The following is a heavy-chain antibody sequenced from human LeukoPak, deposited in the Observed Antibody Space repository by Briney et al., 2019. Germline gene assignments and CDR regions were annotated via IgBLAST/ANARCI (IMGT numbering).Heavy chain of an antibody. CDR3: ARALGAAASFDY. Sequence: GSSVKVSCKASGGTFSSYAISWVRQAPGQGLEWMGWISAYNDNTNYAQKFQGRVTMATDTSTSTAYMELRSLTSDDTALYYCARALGAAASFDYWGQGTLVTVSS. V-gene: IGHV1-18*01. CDR2: ISAYNDNT. J-gene: IGHJ4*02. D-gene: IGHD6-13*01. CDR1: GGTFSSYA.